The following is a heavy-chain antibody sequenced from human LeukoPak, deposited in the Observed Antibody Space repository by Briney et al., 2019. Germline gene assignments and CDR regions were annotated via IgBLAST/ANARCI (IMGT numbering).Heavy chain of an antibody. D-gene: IGHD5-12*01. CDR2: IWDDGSNK. Sequence: GGSLRLSCAASGFTFSRFGMHWVRQAPGKGLEWVAVIWDDGSNKYYADSGKGRFSVSRDNSKNTLYLQMNSLRAEDTAVYYCARALGGYDRSGYFDLWGRGTQVTVSS. V-gene: IGHV3-33*01. J-gene: IGHJ2*01. CDR1: GFTFSRFG. CDR3: ARALGGYDRSGYFDL.